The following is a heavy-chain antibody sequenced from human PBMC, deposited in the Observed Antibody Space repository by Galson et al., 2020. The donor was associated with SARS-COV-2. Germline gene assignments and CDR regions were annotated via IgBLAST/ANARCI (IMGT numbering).Heavy chain of an antibody. CDR2: IYSGGNS. J-gene: IGHJ2*01. V-gene: IGHV4-30-4*07. CDR1: GGSTRGGYS. Sequence: SETLSLTCTVSGGSTRGGYSWSWIRQPPGKGLEWIGYIYSGGNSYYNPSLGSRVSISLDTSKNQFSLHLNSVTAADTAFYYCARASLSLDARPPIWYFDLWGRGTLVTVSS. D-gene: IGHD6-6*01. CDR3: ARASLSLDARPPIWYFDL.